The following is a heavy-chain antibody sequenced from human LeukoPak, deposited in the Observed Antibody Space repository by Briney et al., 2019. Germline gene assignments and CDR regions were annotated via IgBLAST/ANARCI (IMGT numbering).Heavy chain of an antibody. Sequence: SSETLSLTCAVYGGSFSGYYWSWIRQPPGKGLEWIGEINHSGSTNYNPSLKSRVTISVDTSKNQFSLKLSSVTAADTAVYYCARVDWNDESLDYWGQGTLVTVSS. CDR2: INHSGST. D-gene: IGHD1-1*01. CDR1: GGSFSGYY. V-gene: IGHV4-34*01. CDR3: ARVDWNDESLDY. J-gene: IGHJ4*02.